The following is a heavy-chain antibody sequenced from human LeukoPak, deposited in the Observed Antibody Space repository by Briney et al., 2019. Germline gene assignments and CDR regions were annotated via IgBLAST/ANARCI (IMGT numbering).Heavy chain of an antibody. J-gene: IGHJ4*02. CDR1: GFTFSSYA. CDR2: ISYDGSNK. CDR3: ARDLGPYGDYGDYFDY. V-gene: IGHV3-30*04. D-gene: IGHD4-17*01. Sequence: PGRSLRLSCAASGFTFSSYAMHWVRQAPGKGLEWVAVISYDGSNKYYADSVKGRFTISRDNSKNTLYLQMNSLRAEDTAVYYCARDLGPYGDYGDYFDYWGQGTLVTVPS.